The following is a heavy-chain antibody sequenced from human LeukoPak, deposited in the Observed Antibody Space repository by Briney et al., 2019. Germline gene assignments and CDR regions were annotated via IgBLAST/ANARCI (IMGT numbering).Heavy chain of an antibody. CDR3: ARDHYYDGRGRFDP. CDR2: VYFDGGT. D-gene: IGHD3-16*01. J-gene: IGHJ5*02. V-gene: IGHV4-39*07. CDR1: GGSVTSGIYH. Sequence: SETLSLTCSVSGGSVTSGIYHWGWIRQPPGKGLEWIGSVYFDGGTHYNPSLQSRVTVSIDTSKNQFSLRLSSVTAADTALYYCARDHYYDGRGRFDPWGQGILVTVSS.